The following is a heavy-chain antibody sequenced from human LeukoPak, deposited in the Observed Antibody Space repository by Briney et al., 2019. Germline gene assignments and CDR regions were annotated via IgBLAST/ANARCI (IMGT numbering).Heavy chain of an antibody. CDR3: ARDQWRLFDY. V-gene: IGHV3-48*04. J-gene: IGHJ4*02. D-gene: IGHD2-21*02. CDR2: ISSSSSTI. CDR1: GFTFSRYS. Sequence: GGSLRLSCAASGFTFSRYSMNWVRQAPGKGLEWVSFISSSSSTIYYADSVKGRFTISRDSAKNSLFLQMNTLRGEDTAVYYCARDQWRLFDYWGQGTLVTVSS.